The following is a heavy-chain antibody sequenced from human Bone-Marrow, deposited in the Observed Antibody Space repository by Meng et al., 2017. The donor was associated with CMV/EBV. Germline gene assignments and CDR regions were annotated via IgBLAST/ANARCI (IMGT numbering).Heavy chain of an antibody. CDR3: ARGVGFWSGYPLGA. CDR2: INHSGST. D-gene: IGHD3-3*01. J-gene: IGHJ5*02. V-gene: IGHV4-34*01. Sequence: SETLSLTCAVYGGSFSGYYWSWIRQPPGKGLEWIGEINHSGSTNYNPSLKSRVTISVDTSKNQFSLKLSSVTAADTAVYYCARGVGFWSGYPLGAWGQGMLVTVSS. CDR1: GGSFSGYY.